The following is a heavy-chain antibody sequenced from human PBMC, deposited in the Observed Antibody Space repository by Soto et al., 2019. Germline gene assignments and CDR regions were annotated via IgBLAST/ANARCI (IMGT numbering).Heavy chain of an antibody. V-gene: IGHV1-3*05. Sequence: QVQLVQSGAEEKKPGASVKVSCKASGYTFTSYAMHWVRQAPGQRLEWMGWINAGNGNTKYSQKFQGRVTITRDTSASTAYMELSRRRSEDTAVYYCARGTVVTHFDYWGQGTLVTVSS. J-gene: IGHJ4*02. CDR1: GYTFTSYA. CDR3: ARGTVVTHFDY. CDR2: INAGNGNT. D-gene: IGHD2-15*01.